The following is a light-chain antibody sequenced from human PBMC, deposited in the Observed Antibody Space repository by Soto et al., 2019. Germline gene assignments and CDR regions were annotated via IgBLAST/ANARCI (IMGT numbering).Light chain of an antibody. CDR1: QTINIY. V-gene: IGKV1-39*01. Sequence: DIQMTQSPSSLSASVGDRVTITCRASQTINIYVNWYQQEPGKPPKLLIYAASNLRRGVPPRFSGSGSGTDFALTISGLQPEDFATYYCQQSFGNVYTFGQGNRLDIK. CDR3: QQSFGNVYT. CDR2: AAS. J-gene: IGKJ2*01.